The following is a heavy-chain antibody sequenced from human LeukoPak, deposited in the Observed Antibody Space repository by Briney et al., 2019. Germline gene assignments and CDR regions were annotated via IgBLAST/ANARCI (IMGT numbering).Heavy chain of an antibody. D-gene: IGHD3-10*01. V-gene: IGHV3-30*01. CDR2: ISYDGSNK. CDR1: GFTFSSYA. CDR3: ARDLIGGSTDY. Sequence: TAGSLRLSCAASGFTFSSYAMHWVRQAPGKGLEWVAVISYDGSNKYYADSVKGRSTISRDNSKNTLYLQMNSLRAEDTAVYYCARDLIGGSTDYWGQGTLVTVSS. J-gene: IGHJ4*02.